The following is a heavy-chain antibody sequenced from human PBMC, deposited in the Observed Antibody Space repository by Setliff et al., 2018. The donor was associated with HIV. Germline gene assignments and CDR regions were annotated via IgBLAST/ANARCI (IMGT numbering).Heavy chain of an antibody. V-gene: IGHV1-18*01. CDR3: ARLLRGYYYYMDV. CDR2: INIKNGNT. J-gene: IGHJ6*03. Sequence: ASVKVSCKASGFTFSSSGISWVRQAPGQGLEWMGWINIKNGNTNYGQKLQGRVTMTTDTSTSTAYMELRSLRSDDTAVYYCARLLRGYYYYMDVWGKGTTVTVSS. CDR1: GFTFSSSG.